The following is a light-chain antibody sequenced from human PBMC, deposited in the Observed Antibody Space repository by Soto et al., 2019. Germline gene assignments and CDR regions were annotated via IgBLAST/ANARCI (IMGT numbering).Light chain of an antibody. CDR1: QSVNSN. V-gene: IGKV3-15*01. CDR3: QHYNNWPWT. J-gene: IGKJ1*01. Sequence: EIVMTQSPATLSVSPAQRATLSCRASQSVNSNLAWYQQKPGQAPRLLIYGVSTRATGIPARFSGSGSGTEFTLTISSPQSEDFALYYCQHYNNWPWTFGQGTKVEI. CDR2: GVS.